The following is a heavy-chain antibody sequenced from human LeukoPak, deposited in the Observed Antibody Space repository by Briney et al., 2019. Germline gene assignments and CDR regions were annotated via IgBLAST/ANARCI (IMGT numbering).Heavy chain of an antibody. CDR1: GGSISSYY. V-gene: IGHV4-59*01. Sequence: PSETLSLTCTVSGGSISSYYWSWIRQPPGKGLEGIGYIYYSGSTNYNPSLKSRVTISVGTSKNQFSLKLSSVTAADTAVYYCASIGVYYGSGSTHDAFDIWGQGTMVTVSS. J-gene: IGHJ3*02. CDR3: ASIGVYYGSGSTHDAFDI. D-gene: IGHD3-10*01. CDR2: IYYSGST.